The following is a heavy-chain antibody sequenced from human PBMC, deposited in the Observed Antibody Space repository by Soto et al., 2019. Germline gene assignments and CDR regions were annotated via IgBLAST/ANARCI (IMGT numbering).Heavy chain of an antibody. CDR2: ISANGAGT. CDR1: GFTLSSYA. D-gene: IGHD3-9*01. V-gene: IGHV3-23*01. CDR3: AKDRCAPSTWFFDY. J-gene: IGHJ4*02. Sequence: VQLLESGGGLVQPGGSLRLSCAASGFTLSSYAMGWVRQAPGKGLEWVSAISANGAGTYYADSVKGRFTISRDNSKNTLYLKMRALGAEDTAVYFCAKDRCAPSTWFFDYWGQGTLVTVSS.